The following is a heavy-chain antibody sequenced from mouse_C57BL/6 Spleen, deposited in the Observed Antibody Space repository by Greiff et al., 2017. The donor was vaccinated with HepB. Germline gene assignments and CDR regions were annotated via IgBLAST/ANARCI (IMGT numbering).Heavy chain of an antibody. CDR2: INPSTGGT. CDR3: VYGSSSLAY. D-gene: IGHD1-1*01. V-gene: IGHV1-42*01. J-gene: IGHJ3*01. CDR1: GYSFTGYY. Sequence: EVKLMESGPELVKPGASVKISCKASGYSFTGYYMNWVKQSPEKSLEWIGEINPSTGGTTYNQKFKAKATLTVDKSSSTAYMQLKSLTSEDSAVYYCVYGSSSLAYWGQGTLVTVSA.